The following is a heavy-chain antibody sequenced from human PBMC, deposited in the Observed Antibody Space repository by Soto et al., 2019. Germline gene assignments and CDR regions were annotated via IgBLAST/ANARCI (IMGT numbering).Heavy chain of an antibody. CDR3: ARKYCSGGSCYSGEGYYYGMEV. V-gene: IGHV1-69*12. D-gene: IGHD2-15*01. J-gene: IGHJ6*02. Sequence: QVQLVQSGAEVKKPGSSVKVSCKASGGTFSSYAISWVRQATGQGLEWMGGIIPIFGTANYAQKFQGRVTITADESTSTAYMERSSLRSEDTAVYYCARKYCSGGSCYSGEGYYYGMEVWGQGTTVTVSS. CDR2: IIPIFGTA. CDR1: GGTFSSYA.